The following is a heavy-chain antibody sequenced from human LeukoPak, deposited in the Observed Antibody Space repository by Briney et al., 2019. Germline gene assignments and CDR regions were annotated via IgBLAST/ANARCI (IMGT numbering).Heavy chain of an antibody. V-gene: IGHV1-18*01. CDR3: ARDRGYFDSSGYSPDF. Sequence: ASVKVSCKASGYTVTGYGTSWVRQAPGQGLEWMGWISAYNGNTNYAQKLQGRVTMTTDTFTSTAYMELRSLRSDDTAVYYCARDRGYFDSSGYSPDFWGQGTLVTVSS. CDR2: ISAYNGNT. CDR1: GYTVTGYG. D-gene: IGHD3-22*01. J-gene: IGHJ4*02.